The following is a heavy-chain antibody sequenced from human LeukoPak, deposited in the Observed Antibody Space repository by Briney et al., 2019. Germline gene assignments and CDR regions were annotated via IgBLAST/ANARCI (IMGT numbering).Heavy chain of an antibody. Sequence: GGSLRLSCAASGFSFSNYVMLWVRQAPGKGLEYVSAIMPNGETRGYANSMKGRFTISRDNSKNTLYLQMGSLRAEDMAIYYCARDRDGGFAFDIWGQGTLVTVSS. CDR3: ARDRDGGFAFDI. CDR2: IMPNGETR. J-gene: IGHJ3*02. CDR1: GFSFSNYV. D-gene: IGHD2-15*01. V-gene: IGHV3-64*01.